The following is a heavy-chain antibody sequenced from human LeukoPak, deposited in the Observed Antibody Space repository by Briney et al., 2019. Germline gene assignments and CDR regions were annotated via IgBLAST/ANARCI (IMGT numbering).Heavy chain of an antibody. Sequence: SVKVPCKASGYTFTSYDISWVRQAPGQGLEWMGGIIPIFGTANYAQKFQGRVTITADESTSTAYMELSGLRSEDTAVYYCARVTDCGGDCYYFDYWGQGTLVTVSS. CDR2: IIPIFGTA. J-gene: IGHJ4*02. D-gene: IGHD2-21*02. CDR3: ARVTDCGGDCYYFDY. CDR1: GYTFTSYD. V-gene: IGHV1-69*13.